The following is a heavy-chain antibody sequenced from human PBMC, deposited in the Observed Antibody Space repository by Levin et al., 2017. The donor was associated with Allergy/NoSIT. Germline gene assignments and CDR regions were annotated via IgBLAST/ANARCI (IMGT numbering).Heavy chain of an antibody. CDR3: AKRGYCSGNTCQSHDAIDV. V-gene: IGHV3-30*18. Sequence: GGSLRLSCAASGFQFSLYGMHWVRQAPGKGLEWVALIVFDGNDQYYADSVKGRFTLSRDNSKNTLYLQMSSLRENDTAIYYCAKRGYCSGNTCQSHDAIDVWGQGTLVIVSS. D-gene: IGHD2-15*01. CDR1: GFQFSLYG. J-gene: IGHJ3*01. CDR2: IVFDGNDQ.